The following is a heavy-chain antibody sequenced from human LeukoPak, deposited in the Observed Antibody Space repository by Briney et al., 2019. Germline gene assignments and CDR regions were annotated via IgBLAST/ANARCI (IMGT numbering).Heavy chain of an antibody. CDR2: IYHSGST. J-gene: IGHJ6*03. Sequence: SETLSLTCTVSGYSISSGYYWGWIRQPPGKGLEWIGSIYHSGSTYYNPSLKSRVTISVDTSKNQFSLKLSSVTAADTAVYYCARGSGYYDILTGYSYYYYYYMDVWGKGTTVTVSS. CDR1: GYSISSGYY. V-gene: IGHV4-38-2*02. CDR3: ARGSGYYDILTGYSYYYYYYMDV. D-gene: IGHD3-9*01.